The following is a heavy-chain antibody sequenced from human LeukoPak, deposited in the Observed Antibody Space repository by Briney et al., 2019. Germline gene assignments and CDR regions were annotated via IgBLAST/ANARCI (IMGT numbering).Heavy chain of an antibody. V-gene: IGHV4-59*01. CDR2: IYYSGST. Sequence: PSETLSLTCTVSGGSISSYYWSWIRQPPGKGLEWIGYIYYSGSTNYNPSLKSRVTISVDTSKNQFSLKLSSVTAADTAVYYCASTYYGSGSYYDHPLDYWGQGTLVTVSS. CDR1: GGSISSYY. D-gene: IGHD3-10*01. CDR3: ASTYYGSGSYYDHPLDY. J-gene: IGHJ4*02.